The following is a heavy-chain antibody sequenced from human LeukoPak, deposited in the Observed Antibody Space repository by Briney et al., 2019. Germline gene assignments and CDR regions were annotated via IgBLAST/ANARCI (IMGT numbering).Heavy chain of an antibody. V-gene: IGHV3-48*01. J-gene: IGHJ3*02. CDR1: GFTFSTYS. Sequence: GGSLRLSCAASGFTFSTYSMKWVRQAPGKGLEWVSYISTSSTWIQYADSVKGRFTISRDDAKSSLHLQMTSLRGEDTAVYFCAREGHYGALDIWGQGTMVTVSS. D-gene: IGHD3-10*01. CDR3: AREGHYGALDI. CDR2: ISTSSTWI.